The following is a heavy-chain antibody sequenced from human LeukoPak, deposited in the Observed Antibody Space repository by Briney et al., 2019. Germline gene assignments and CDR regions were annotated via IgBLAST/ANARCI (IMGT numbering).Heavy chain of an antibody. CDR1: GGSFSGYY. D-gene: IGHD1-26*01. J-gene: IGHJ4*02. Sequence: SETLSLTCAVYGGSFSGYYWSWIRQPPGKGLEWIGEINHSGSTNYNPSLKSRVTMSVDTSKNQFSLKVRSVTAADTAVYYCTASGSYPYFDYWGQGTLVTVSS. CDR3: TASGSYPYFDY. CDR2: INHSGST. V-gene: IGHV4-34*01.